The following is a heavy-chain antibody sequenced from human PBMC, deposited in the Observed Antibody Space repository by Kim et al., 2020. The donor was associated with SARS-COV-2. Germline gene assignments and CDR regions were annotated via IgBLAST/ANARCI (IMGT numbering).Heavy chain of an antibody. J-gene: IGHJ4*02. Sequence: ASVKVSCKASGYTFKSYPIHWVRPAPGQRLEWMGWVNAANDETKYSQKFQGRVTITRDTSANTAYMDLRSLTFEDTAIYYCARDRNPTVYDYWGQGTLVT. CDR2: VNAANDET. CDR3: ARDRNPTVYDY. CDR1: GYTFKSYP. V-gene: IGHV1-3*01. D-gene: IGHD4-4*01.